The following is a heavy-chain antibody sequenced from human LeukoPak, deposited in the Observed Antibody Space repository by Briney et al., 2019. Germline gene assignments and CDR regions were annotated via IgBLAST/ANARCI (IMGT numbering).Heavy chain of an antibody. D-gene: IGHD3-10*01. CDR3: ARGGYYYGSGSSSFFDY. V-gene: IGHV4-30-4*01. CDR2: SYYSGST. CDR1: GGSISSGDYY. Sequence: PSETLSLTCTVSGGSISSGDYYWSWIRQPPGKGLEWIGYSYYSGSTYYNPSLKSLVSISVDTSQNQFSLKLSSVTAADTAVYYCARGGYYYGSGSSSFFDYWGEGTLVTVSS. J-gene: IGHJ4*02.